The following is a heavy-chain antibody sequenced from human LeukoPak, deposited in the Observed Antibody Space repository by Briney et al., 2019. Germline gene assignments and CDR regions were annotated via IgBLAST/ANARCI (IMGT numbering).Heavy chain of an antibody. D-gene: IGHD3-10*02. CDR2: INHSGST. J-gene: IGHJ4*02. CDR1: GGSFSGYY. Sequence: SETLSLTCAVYGGSFSGYYWSWIRRPPGKGLEWIGEINHSGSTNYNPSLKSRVTISVDTSKNQFSLKLSSVTAADTAAYYCARKTYYYVGWGQGTLVTVSS. CDR3: ARKTYYYVG. V-gene: IGHV4-34*01.